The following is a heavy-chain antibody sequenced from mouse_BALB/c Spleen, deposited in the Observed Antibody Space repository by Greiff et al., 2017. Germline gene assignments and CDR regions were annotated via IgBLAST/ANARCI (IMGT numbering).Heavy chain of an antibody. CDR1: GYAFSSSW. D-gene: IGHD2-4*01. V-gene: IGHV1-82*01. Sequence: VQLQQSGPELVKPGASVKISCKASGYAFSSSWMNWVKQRPGQGLEWIGRIYPGDGDTNYNGKFKGKATLTADKSSSTAYMQLSSLTSVDSAVYFCARSIYDYDVYYAMDYWGQGTSVTVSS. CDR3: ARSIYDYDVYYAMDY. J-gene: IGHJ4*01. CDR2: IYPGDGDT.